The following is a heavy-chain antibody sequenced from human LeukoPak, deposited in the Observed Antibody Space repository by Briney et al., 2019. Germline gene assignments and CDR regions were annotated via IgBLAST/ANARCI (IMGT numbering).Heavy chain of an antibody. J-gene: IGHJ4*02. Sequence: SETLSLTCTVSGYSISSGYYWGWMRQPPGKGLEWIGSIYHSGSTYYNPSLKSRVTISVDTSKNQFSLKLSSVTAADTAVYYCARWVYGDSIDYWGQGTLVTVSS. CDR1: GYSISSGYY. CDR2: IYHSGST. V-gene: IGHV4-38-2*02. CDR3: ARWVYGDSIDY. D-gene: IGHD4-17*01.